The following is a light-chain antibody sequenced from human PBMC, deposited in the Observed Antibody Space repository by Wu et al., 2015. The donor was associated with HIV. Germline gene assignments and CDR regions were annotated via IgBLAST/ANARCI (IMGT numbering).Light chain of an antibody. CDR1: QGVASY. Sequence: EIVLTQSPATLSLSPGERATLSCRASQGVASYLAWYQQKPGQAPRLLIYDAFNRATGVPARFSGSGSGTDFTLTISSLEPEDFAVYYCQQRSNWPPTWTFG. CDR3: QQRSNWPPTWT. V-gene: IGKV3-11*01. J-gene: IGKJ1*01. CDR2: DAF.